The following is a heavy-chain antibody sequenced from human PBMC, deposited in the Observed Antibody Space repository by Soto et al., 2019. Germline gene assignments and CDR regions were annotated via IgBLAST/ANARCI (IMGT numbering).Heavy chain of an antibody. CDR3: ARGVLRFLEWLRHGMDV. J-gene: IGHJ6*02. CDR1: GFTFSSNS. V-gene: IGHV3-21*01. D-gene: IGHD3-3*01. Sequence: GGSLRLSCAVSGFTFSSNSINWVRQAQGKGLGWVSSISSSSSYIYYADSVKGRFTISRDNAKNPLYLQMNSLRAEDTAVYYCARGVLRFLEWLRHGMDVWGQGTTVTVSS. CDR2: ISSSSSYI.